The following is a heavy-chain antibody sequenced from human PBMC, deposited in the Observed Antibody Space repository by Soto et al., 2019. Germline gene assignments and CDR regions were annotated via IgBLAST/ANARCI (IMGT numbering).Heavy chain of an antibody. D-gene: IGHD5-18*01. CDR1: GYSFTSYW. J-gene: IGHJ6*03. CDR3: ARHLSDTAMNYYYYYYYMDV. CDR2: IYPGDPDT. V-gene: IGHV5-51*01. Sequence: GESLKISCKGSGYSFTSYWIGWVRQMPGKGLEWMGIIYPGDPDTRYSPSFQGQVTISADKSISTAYLQWSSLKASDTAMYYCARHLSDTAMNYYYYYYYMDVWGKGTTVTVSS.